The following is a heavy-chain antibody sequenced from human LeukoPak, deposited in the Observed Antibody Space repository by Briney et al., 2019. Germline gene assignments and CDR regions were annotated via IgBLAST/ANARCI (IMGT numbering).Heavy chain of an antibody. V-gene: IGHV4-30-4*01. D-gene: IGHD2-21*02. CDR2: IYYGGIT. Sequence: SETLSLTCTVSGGSISSGDYYWSWIRQPPGKGLEWMVYIYYGGITYYNPSLKSRVTISVDTSKNHFSLKLSSVTAAATAVYYCARGVTAIWGGFDIWGQGTMVTVSS. CDR3: ARGVTAIWGGFDI. CDR1: GGSISSGDYY. J-gene: IGHJ3*02.